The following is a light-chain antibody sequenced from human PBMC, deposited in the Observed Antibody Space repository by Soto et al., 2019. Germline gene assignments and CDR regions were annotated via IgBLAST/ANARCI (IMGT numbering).Light chain of an antibody. CDR3: QQYNNYFT. V-gene: IGKV1-5*03. CDR1: QSVHTW. CDR2: KAT. J-gene: IGKJ1*01. Sequence: IQLTQSPSTLSASLGDRVTITCRASQSVHTWLAWFQQKPGKAPKLLIYKATTLETGVPSRFSASGSGTDFTLTISSLQPDDFGTYYCQQYNNYFTFGQGTKVDIK.